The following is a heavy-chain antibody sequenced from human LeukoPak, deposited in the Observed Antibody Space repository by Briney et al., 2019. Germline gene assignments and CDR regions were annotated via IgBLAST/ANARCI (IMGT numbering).Heavy chain of an antibody. CDR1: GGSFSGYY. D-gene: IGHD6-6*01. J-gene: IGHJ4*02. CDR2: INHSGST. V-gene: IGHV4-34*01. Sequence: SETLSLTCAVYGGSFSGYYWSWIRQPPGKGLEWIGEINHSGSTNYNPSLKSRVTISVDTSKNQSSLKLSSVTAADTAVYYCATEPTPGSSKGYYWGQGTLVTVSS. CDR3: ATEPTPGSSKGYY.